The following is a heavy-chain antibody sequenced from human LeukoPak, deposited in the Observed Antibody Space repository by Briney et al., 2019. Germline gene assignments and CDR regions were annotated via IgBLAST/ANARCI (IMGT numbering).Heavy chain of an antibody. V-gene: IGHV3-15*01. CDR3: TTDPAVAAIFYYYYYMDV. Sequence: GGSLRLSCAASGFTFSNAWMSWVRQAPGKGLEWVGRIKSKTDGGTTDYAAPVKGRFTISRDDSKNTLYLQMNSLKTEDTAVYYCTTDPAVAAIFYYYYYMDVWGKGTTVTVSS. J-gene: IGHJ6*03. CDR2: IKSKTDGGTT. D-gene: IGHD2-15*01. CDR1: GFTFSNAW.